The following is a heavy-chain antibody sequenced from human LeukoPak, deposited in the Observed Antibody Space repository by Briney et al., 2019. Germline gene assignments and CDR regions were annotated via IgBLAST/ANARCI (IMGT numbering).Heavy chain of an antibody. D-gene: IGHD3-10*01. V-gene: IGHV1-18*01. CDR2: ISAYNGNT. J-gene: IGHJ5*02. CDR3: ARAMVRGVIPQYWFDP. CDR1: GYTFTCYG. Sequence: ASVKVSCKASGYTFTCYGITWVRQAPGQGLEWMGWISAYNGNTNYAQKLQGRVTMTTDTSTSTAYMELRGLRSDDTAVYYCARAMVRGVIPQYWFDPWGQGTLVTVSS.